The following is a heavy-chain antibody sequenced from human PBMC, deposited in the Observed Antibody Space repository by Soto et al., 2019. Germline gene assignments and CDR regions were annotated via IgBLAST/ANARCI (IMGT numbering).Heavy chain of an antibody. CDR3: ARDSGSYFYAYYYGMDV. J-gene: IGHJ6*02. CDR1: GFTFSSYA. Sequence: PGGSLRLSCAASGFTFSSYAMHWVRQAPGKGLEWVAVISYDGSNKYYADSVKGRFTISRDNSKNTLYLQMNSLRAEDTAVYYCARDSGSYFYAYYYGMDVWGQGTTVTVSS. D-gene: IGHD1-26*01. V-gene: IGHV3-30-3*01. CDR2: ISYDGSNK.